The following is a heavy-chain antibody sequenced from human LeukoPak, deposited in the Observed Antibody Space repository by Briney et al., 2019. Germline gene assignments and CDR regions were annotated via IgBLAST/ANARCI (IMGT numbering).Heavy chain of an antibody. V-gene: IGHV3-53*01. CDR2: IYSGGST. CDR3: ARAGSGLLPFDC. CDR1: GFTVSSNC. Sequence: GGSLRLSCAASGFTVSSNCMSWVRQAPGKGLEWVSVIYSGGSTYYADSVKGRFTISRDNSRNTLYLQMNSLRAEDTAVYYCARAGSGLLPFDCWGQGTLVTVSS. J-gene: IGHJ4*01. D-gene: IGHD3-10*01.